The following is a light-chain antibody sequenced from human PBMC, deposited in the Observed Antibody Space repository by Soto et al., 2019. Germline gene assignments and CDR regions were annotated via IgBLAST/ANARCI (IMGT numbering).Light chain of an antibody. J-gene: IGKJ3*01. CDR3: QQYDSSPRFT. Sequence: EIVLTQSPGTLSLSPGERATLSCRASQSIASSYLAWFQQKPGQAPRLLIYGASSRATGIPDRFSGSGSRTDFTLTITRLEPEDFAVYYCQQYDSSPRFTFGPGTKVDIK. CDR1: QSIASSY. V-gene: IGKV3-20*01. CDR2: GAS.